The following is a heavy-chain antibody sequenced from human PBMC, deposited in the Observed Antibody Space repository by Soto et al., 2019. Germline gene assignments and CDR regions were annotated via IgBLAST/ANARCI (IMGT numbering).Heavy chain of an antibody. D-gene: IGHD6-19*01. CDR2: ISGSGSAI. V-gene: IGHV3-11*01. CDR1: GFTFSDDY. Sequence: QVQLVESGGGLVKPGGSLRLSCAASGFTFSDDYMTWIRQAPGKGLEWVSYISGSGSAIYYADSVKGRFTISRDNAKKSLYLQMNSLRAEGTAVYYCVRGACSGQDGCYDYWGQGTLVTVSS. J-gene: IGHJ4*02. CDR3: VRGACSGQDGCYDY.